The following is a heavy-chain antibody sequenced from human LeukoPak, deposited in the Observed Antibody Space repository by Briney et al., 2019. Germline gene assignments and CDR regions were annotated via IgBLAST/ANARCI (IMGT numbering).Heavy chain of an antibody. CDR3: EKDYIPGIPVAGTAHS. J-gene: IGHJ4*02. CDR2: ISGSGDMA. D-gene: IGHD6-19*01. Sequence: GGSLRLSCAASEFTFSSYAMSWVRQAPGKGLEWVSAISGSGDMAYYADSVKGRFTISRDNSKRTVSLQMNSLRAEDSAVYYCEKDYIPGIPVAGTAHSWGQGALVTVSS. V-gene: IGHV3-23*01. CDR1: EFTFSSYA.